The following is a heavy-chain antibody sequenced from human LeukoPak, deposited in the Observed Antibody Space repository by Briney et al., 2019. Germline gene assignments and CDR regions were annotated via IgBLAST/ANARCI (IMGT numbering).Heavy chain of an antibody. CDR1: GFTFSNYW. CDR3: AKEDFTMIVGGRYFDY. Sequence: GGSLRLSCAASGFTFSNYWMSWVRQAPGKGLEWVSAISGSGGSTYYADSVKGRFTISRDNSKNTLYLQMNSLRAEDTAVYYCAKEDFTMIVGGRYFDYWGQGTLVTVSS. J-gene: IGHJ4*02. CDR2: ISGSGGST. V-gene: IGHV3-23*01. D-gene: IGHD3-22*01.